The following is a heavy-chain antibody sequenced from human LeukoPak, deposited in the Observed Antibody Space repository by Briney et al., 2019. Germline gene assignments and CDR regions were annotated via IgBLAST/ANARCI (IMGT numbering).Heavy chain of an antibody. CDR3: ARDRQCSGGSCYYYYYYGMDV. CDR2: INPNSGGT. J-gene: IGHJ6*02. Sequence: GASVKVSCKASGYTFTGYYMHWVRQAPGQGLEWMGWINPNSGGTNYAQKFQGRVTMTRDTSISTAYMELSRLRSDDTAGYYCARDRQCSGGSCYYYYYYGMDVWGQGTTVTVSS. D-gene: IGHD2-15*01. V-gene: IGHV1-2*02. CDR1: GYTFTGYY.